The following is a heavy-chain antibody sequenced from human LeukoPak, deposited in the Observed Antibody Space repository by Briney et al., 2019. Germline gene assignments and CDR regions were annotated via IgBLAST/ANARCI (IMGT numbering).Heavy chain of an antibody. J-gene: IGHJ4*02. CDR3: ARLRVAVAGSLYQGTFYFDY. CDR1: GDSISRSTYY. V-gene: IGHV4-39*01. CDR2: ISYCRTT. Sequence: PSETQSLTCTVSGDSISRSTYYWAWIRQPPGKGLERIGAISYCRTTYYNPSVKSRVAISVDTSKSQFSLKLSSVTDADTAVYYCARLRVAVAGSLYQGTFYFDYWGQGTLVTVSS. D-gene: IGHD6-19*01.